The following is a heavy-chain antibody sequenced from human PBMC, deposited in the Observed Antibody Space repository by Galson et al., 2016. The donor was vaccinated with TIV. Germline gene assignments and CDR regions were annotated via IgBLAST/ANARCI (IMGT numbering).Heavy chain of an antibody. CDR3: ARGIVGASKAFDV. Sequence: SVKVSCKASGYSFTNYNIHWVRQAPGQGLEWMGWINTGNGNTKYSQKLKGRVTLSVDTSATTAYMELNSLTSEDMAAYYCARGIVGASKAFDVWAQGTMVTVSS. J-gene: IGHJ3*01. V-gene: IGHV1-3*04. D-gene: IGHD1-26*01. CDR1: GYSFTNYN. CDR2: INTGNGNT.